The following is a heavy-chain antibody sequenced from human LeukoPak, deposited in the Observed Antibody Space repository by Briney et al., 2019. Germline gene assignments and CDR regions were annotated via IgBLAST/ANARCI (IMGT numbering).Heavy chain of an antibody. J-gene: IGHJ4*02. Sequence: ASVTVSCKASGYTFTGYYMHWVRQAPGQGLEWMGWINPNSGGTNYAQKFQGRVTMTRDTSISTAYMELSRLRSDDTAVYYCARESAVSGSSPYFDYWGQGTLVTVSS. D-gene: IGHD6-19*01. CDR1: GYTFTGYY. CDR2: INPNSGGT. CDR3: ARESAVSGSSPYFDY. V-gene: IGHV1-2*02.